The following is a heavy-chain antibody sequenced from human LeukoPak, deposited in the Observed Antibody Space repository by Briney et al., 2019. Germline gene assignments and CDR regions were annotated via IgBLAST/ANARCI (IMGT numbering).Heavy chain of an antibody. V-gene: IGHV4-39*01. CDR2: IYYSGST. Sequence: NPAETLSLTCTVSGGSISSSSYYWGWIRQPPGTGLEWIGSIYYSGSTYYNPSLKSRVTISVDTSKNQFSLKLSSVTAADTAVYYCARRIYYDSPEVYWGQGTLVTVSS. J-gene: IGHJ4*02. CDR1: GGSISSSSYY. CDR3: ARRIYYDSPEVY. D-gene: IGHD3-22*01.